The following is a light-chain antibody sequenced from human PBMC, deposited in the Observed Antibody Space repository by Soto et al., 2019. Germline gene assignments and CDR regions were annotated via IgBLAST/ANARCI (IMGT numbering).Light chain of an antibody. CDR3: QVWGSNADPYVV. CDR2: NDG. J-gene: IGLJ2*01. CDR1: NIGGKS. V-gene: IGLV3-21*04. Sequence: ELTQPPSVSVAPGKTARITCGGNNIGGKSVHWYQLKPGQAPVLIIYNDGDRPSGIPERFSGSNSGNTATLTVSWVEAGDEADYYCQVWGSNADPYVVFGGGTKLTVL.